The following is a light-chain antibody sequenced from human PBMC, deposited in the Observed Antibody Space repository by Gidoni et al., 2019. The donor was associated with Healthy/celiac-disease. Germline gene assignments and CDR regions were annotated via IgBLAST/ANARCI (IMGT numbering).Light chain of an antibody. J-gene: IGKJ1*01. CDR3: QKYNSAPPWT. Sequence: DIQMTQSPSSLSASVGDRVTITCRASQGISNYLAWYQQKPAKVPKLLIYAASTLQSGVPSRFSGSGSGTDFTLTISSLQPEDVATYYCQKYNSAPPWTFGQGTKEEIK. V-gene: IGKV1-27*01. CDR2: AAS. CDR1: QGISNY.